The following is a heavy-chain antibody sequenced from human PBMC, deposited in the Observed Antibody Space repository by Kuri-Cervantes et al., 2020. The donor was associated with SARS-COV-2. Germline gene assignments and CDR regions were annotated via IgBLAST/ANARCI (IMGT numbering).Heavy chain of an antibody. J-gene: IGHJ2*01. CDR2: ISWNSGSI. CDR1: GFTFDDYA. CDR3: AKDMGWDFCAWYFEL. D-gene: IGHD3-3*01. V-gene: IGHV3-9*03. Sequence: SLKISCAASGFTFDDYAMHWVRQAPGKGLEWVSGISWNSGSIGYADSVKGRFTISRDNAKNSLYLQMNSLRAEDMALYYCAKDMGWDFCAWYFELWGRGTLVTVSS.